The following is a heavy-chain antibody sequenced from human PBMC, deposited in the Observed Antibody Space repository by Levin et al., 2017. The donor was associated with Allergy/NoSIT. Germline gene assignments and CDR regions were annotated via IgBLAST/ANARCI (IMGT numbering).Heavy chain of an antibody. CDR3: ARVICSTTSCFRYYFDY. CDR1: GFSFSSYS. CDR2: ISSSSSAI. J-gene: IGHJ4*02. D-gene: IGHD2-2*01. Sequence: GESLKISCAASGFSFSSYSISWVRQAPGKGLEWVSYISSSSSAIYYADSVKGRFTISRDNAKNSLYLQMNSLRDEDTAVYYCARVICSTTSCFRYYFDYWGQGTLVTVSS. V-gene: IGHV3-48*02.